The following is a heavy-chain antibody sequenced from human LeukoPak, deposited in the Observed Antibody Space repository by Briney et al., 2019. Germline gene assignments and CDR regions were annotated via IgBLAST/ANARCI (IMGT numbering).Heavy chain of an antibody. CDR3: ARDFRTYFDFWSTYYIFDY. CDR2: ISAYNGNT. CDR1: GYTFTSYG. J-gene: IGHJ4*02. V-gene: IGHV1-18*01. Sequence: ASVKVSCKASGYTFTSYGVTWVRQAPGQGLEWMGWISAYNGNTTYAQKLQGRVTMTTDTSTSAVHMELRSLRSDDTAVYYCARDFRTYFDFWSTYYIFDYWGQGTLVTVSS. D-gene: IGHD3-3*01.